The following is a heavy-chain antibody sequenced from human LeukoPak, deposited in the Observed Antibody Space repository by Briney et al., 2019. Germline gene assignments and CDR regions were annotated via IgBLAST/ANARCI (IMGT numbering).Heavy chain of an antibody. J-gene: IGHJ4*02. CDR3: ATGRPRDTVLVPVPTFDY. CDR2: INPISGGT. V-gene: IGHV1-2*02. D-gene: IGHD5-18*01. CDR1: GGTFTYYY. Sequence: ASVKVSCKASGGTFTYYYIHWVRQAPGQGLEWMAWINPISGGTNSAQMFQGRVTMTRDTSISTAYMELTRLTSDDTAVYYCATGRPRDTVLVPVPTFDYWGQGTLVTVST.